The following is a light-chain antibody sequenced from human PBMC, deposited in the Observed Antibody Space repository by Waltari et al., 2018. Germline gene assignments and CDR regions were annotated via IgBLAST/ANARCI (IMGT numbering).Light chain of an antibody. CDR1: RSLLHSNEQNY. CDR2: LGS. CDR3: MQALQTPWT. Sequence: IVMTQSPLSLSVTPGESASISCRSSRSLLHSNEQNYLEWYFQKPGQSPQLLLYLGSNRASGVPDRFSGSGSGTDFTRQISRVEAEDVGIYFCMQALQTPWTFGQGTKVEI. J-gene: IGKJ1*01. V-gene: IGKV2-28*01.